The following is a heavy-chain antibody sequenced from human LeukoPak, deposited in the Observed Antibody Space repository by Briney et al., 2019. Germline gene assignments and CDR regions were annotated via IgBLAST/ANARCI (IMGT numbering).Heavy chain of an antibody. D-gene: IGHD5-24*01. CDR1: GFTFNNYW. J-gene: IGHJ4*02. V-gene: IGHV3-7*02. Sequence: GGSLRLSCAASGFTFNNYWMDWVRQTPGKGLEWVAKINQDGSERRYVDSVKGRFTISRDNSKNTLYLQMNSLRVEDTAVYYCAPEGDGYILFDYWGQGTLVTVSS. CDR3: APEGDGYILFDY. CDR2: INQDGSER.